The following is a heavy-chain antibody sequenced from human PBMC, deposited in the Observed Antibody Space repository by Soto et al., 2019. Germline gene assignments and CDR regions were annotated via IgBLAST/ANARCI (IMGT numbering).Heavy chain of an antibody. J-gene: IGHJ4*02. CDR3: ARHDYIPDFWSGYYTAWYFDY. CDR2: IYYSGST. V-gene: IGHV4-39*01. Sequence: SETLSLTCTVSGGSISSSSYYWGWIRQPPGKGLEWIGSIYYSGSTYYNPSLKSRVTISVDTSKNQFSLKLSSVTAADTAVYYCARHDYIPDFWSGYYTAWYFDYWGQGTLVTVSS. D-gene: IGHD3-3*01. CDR1: GGSISSSSYY.